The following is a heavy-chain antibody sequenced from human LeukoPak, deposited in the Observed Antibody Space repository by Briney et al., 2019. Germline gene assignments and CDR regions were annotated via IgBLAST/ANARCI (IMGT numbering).Heavy chain of an antibody. J-gene: IGHJ4*02. Sequence: ASVKVSCKASGYTFTSYYMHWVRQAPGQGLEWMGIINPSGGSTNYAQKFQGRVTITADESTSTAYMELSSLRSEDTAVYYCAREITMVRGVMTDYWGQGTLVTVSS. CDR3: AREITMVRGVMTDY. CDR1: GYTFTSYY. D-gene: IGHD3-10*01. CDR2: INPSGGST. V-gene: IGHV1-46*01.